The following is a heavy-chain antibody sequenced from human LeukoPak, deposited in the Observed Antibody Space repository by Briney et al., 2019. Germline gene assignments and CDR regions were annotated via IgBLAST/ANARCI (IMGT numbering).Heavy chain of an antibody. V-gene: IGHV3-11*01. CDR1: GFTFSDYY. D-gene: IGHD2-21*02. Sequence: GGSLRLSCAASGFTFSDYYMSWIRQAPGKGLEWVSYISSSGSTIYYADSVKGRFTISGDNAKNSLYLQMNSLRAEDTAVYYCARFPPLCGGDCYPVDYWGQGTLVTVSS. CDR2: ISSSGSTI. CDR3: ARFPPLCGGDCYPVDY. J-gene: IGHJ4*02.